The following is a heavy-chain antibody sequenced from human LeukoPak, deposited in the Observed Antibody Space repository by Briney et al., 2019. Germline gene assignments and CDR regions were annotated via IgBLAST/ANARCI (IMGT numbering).Heavy chain of an antibody. CDR1: GGSISSYY. D-gene: IGHD3-10*01. J-gene: IGHJ4*02. Sequence: PSETLSLTCSVSGGSISSYYWSWIRQPPGKGLEWIGYIYYSGSTNYNPSLKSRVTISVDTSKNQFSLRLSSVTAADTAVYYCARDTGYGSGSYSDWGQGTLVTVSS. CDR3: ARDTGYGSGSYSD. V-gene: IGHV4-59*01. CDR2: IYYSGST.